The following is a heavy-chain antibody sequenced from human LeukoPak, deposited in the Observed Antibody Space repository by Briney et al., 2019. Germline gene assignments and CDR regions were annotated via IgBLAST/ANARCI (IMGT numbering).Heavy chain of an antibody. CDR2: ISWNSGSI. J-gene: IGHJ4*02. V-gene: IGHV3-9*01. CDR3: AKGVRGYSYAIDY. Sequence: QPGRSLRLSCAASGFTFDDYAMHWVRQVPGKGLEWVSGISWNSGSIDSADSVKGRFTISRDNARNSLYLQMNSLRDEDTALYYCAKGVRGYSYAIDYWGQGTLVTVSS. CDR1: GFTFDDYA. D-gene: IGHD5-12*01.